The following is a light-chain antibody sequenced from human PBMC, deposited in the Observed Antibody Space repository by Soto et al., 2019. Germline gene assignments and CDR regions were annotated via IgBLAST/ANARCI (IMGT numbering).Light chain of an antibody. V-gene: IGLV2-14*01. J-gene: IGLJ1*01. Sequence: QSVLTQPASVSGSPGQSITISCTGTSSDIGGSNYVSWYQQHPGEAPKLMIYEVSNRPSGVSNRFSGSKSGNTASLTISGLQAEDEADYYCSSYTSSSTYVFGTRTKGTVL. CDR3: SSYTSSSTYV. CDR2: EVS. CDR1: SSDIGGSNY.